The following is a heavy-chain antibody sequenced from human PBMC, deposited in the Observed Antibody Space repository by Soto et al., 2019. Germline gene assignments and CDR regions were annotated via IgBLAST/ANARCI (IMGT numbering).Heavy chain of an antibody. Sequence: QVQLQESGPGVVRPSQILSLTCTVSGGSISSGNIYWSWIRQPPGKGLEWIGYIYYTGSTYYNPSPTSRVXXSXNXXKNQFSLTLTSVTAADTAIYYCARVTMVRGVMADYWGQGTLVTVSS. V-gene: IGHV4-30-4*01. CDR1: GGSISSGNIY. CDR2: IYYTGST. D-gene: IGHD3-10*01. J-gene: IGHJ4*02. CDR3: ARVTMVRGVMADY.